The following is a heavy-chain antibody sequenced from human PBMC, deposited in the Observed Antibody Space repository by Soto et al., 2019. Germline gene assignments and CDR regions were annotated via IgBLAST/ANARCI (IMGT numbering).Heavy chain of an antibody. CDR2: VFYDGYT. V-gene: IGHV4-39*03. CDR3: SSGLEHYYYGLDV. Sequence: SETLSLTCTVSGDSISGSPYFWGWIRQPPGKRLEWIGSVFYDGYTLYTPSLRSRVTISVDTSKNQFSLKLSSVTAADTAVYYCSSGLEHYYYGLDVWGQGTTVTVSS. CDR1: GDSISGSPYF. J-gene: IGHJ6*02. D-gene: IGHD3-22*01.